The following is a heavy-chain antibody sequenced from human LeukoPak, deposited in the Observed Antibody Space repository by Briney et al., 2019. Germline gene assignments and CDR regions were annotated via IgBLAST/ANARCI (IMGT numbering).Heavy chain of an antibody. CDR3: ARIGMDYYFYMDV. J-gene: IGHJ6*03. CDR1: GGSFGDYS. D-gene: IGHD1-14*01. V-gene: IGHV4-34*01. Sequence: SETLSLTCAVDGGSFGDYSWSWIRQPPGKGLEWIGDVNHGGSTNYNPSLKSRITISVDTSKNQFSLRLSSVTAADTGVYYCARIGMDYYFYMDVWGKGTTVSVSS. CDR2: VNHGGST.